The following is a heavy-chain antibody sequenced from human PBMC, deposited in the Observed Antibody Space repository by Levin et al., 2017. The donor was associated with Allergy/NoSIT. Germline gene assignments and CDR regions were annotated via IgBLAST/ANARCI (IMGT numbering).Heavy chain of an antibody. Sequence: SETLSLTCTVSGGSISSGGYYWSWIRQHPGKGLEWIGYIYYSGSTYYNPSLKSRVTISVDTSKNQFSLKLSSVTAADTAVYYCARDHWFGELGYYYYYMDVWGKGTTVTVSS. CDR1: GGSISSGGYY. CDR3: ARDHWFGELGYYYYYMDV. J-gene: IGHJ6*03. CDR2: IYYSGST. V-gene: IGHV4-31*03. D-gene: IGHD3-10*01.